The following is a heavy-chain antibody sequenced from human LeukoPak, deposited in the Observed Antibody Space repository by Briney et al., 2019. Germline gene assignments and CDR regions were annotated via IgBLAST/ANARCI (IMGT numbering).Heavy chain of an antibody. CDR1: GLTFSSYS. CDR3: ASWCSSTSCYIYYMDV. Sequence: PGGSLRLSCAASGLTFSSYSMNWVRQAPGKGLEWVSSISSSSSYIYYADSVKGRFTISRDSAKNSLYLQMNSLRAEDTAVYYCASWCSSTSCYIYYMDVWGKGTTVTVSS. D-gene: IGHD2-2*02. CDR2: ISSSSSYI. V-gene: IGHV3-21*01. J-gene: IGHJ6*03.